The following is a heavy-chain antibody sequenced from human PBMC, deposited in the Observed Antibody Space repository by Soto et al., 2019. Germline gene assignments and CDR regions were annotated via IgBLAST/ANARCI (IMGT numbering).Heavy chain of an antibody. V-gene: IGHV3-30-3*01. CDR1: RFIFNNYA. Sequence: GGSLRLSCAASRFIFNNYAMNWVRQAPGKGLEWVAVLSHDGSENYYAASVKGRFTITRDNSKNTLYLQMNSLRTEDTAVYFCARAAAYFYSYYYAMDVWGQGTTVTVSS. CDR3: ARAAAYFYSYYYAMDV. CDR2: LSHDGSEN. D-gene: IGHD6-13*01. J-gene: IGHJ6*02.